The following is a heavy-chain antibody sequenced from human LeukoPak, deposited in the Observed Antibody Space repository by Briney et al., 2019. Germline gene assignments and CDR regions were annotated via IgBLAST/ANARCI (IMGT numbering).Heavy chain of an antibody. J-gene: IGHJ4*02. CDR3: AKDQISTSGYSSGIDY. D-gene: IGHD6-19*01. CDR2: ISWNSGSI. Sequence: GRSLRLSCVASGFTFDDYAMHWVRQAPGKGLEWVSGISWNSGSIGYADSVKGRFTISRDNAKNSLYLQMNSLRAEDTALYYCAKDQISTSGYSSGIDYWGQGTLVTVSS. V-gene: IGHV3-9*01. CDR1: GFTFDDYA.